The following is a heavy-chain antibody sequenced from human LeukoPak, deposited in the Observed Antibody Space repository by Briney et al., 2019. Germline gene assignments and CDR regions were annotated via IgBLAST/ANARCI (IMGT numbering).Heavy chain of an antibody. J-gene: IGHJ4*02. CDR1: GFTFSSYW. D-gene: IGHD3-22*01. CDR3: ASVSYYYDSSGYDFDY. Sequence: GGSLRLSCAASGFTFSSYWMHWVRQAPGKGLVWVSRINTDGSSTSYADSVKGRFTISRDNAKNTLYLQMNSLRAEDTAVYYCASVSYYYDSSGYDFDYWGQGTLVTVS. V-gene: IGHV3-74*01. CDR2: INTDGSST.